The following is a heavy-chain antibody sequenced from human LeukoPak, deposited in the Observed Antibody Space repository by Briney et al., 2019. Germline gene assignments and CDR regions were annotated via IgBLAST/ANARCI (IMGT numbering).Heavy chain of an antibody. V-gene: IGHV3-11*04. D-gene: IGHD2-21*02. CDR3: ARSRRTAIPFADY. Sequence: GGSLRLSCAASGFTFSDYYMSWIRQAPGKGLEWVSYISSSGSTIYYADSVKGRFTISRDNAKNSLYLQMNSLRAEDTAVYYCARSRRTAIPFADYWGQGTLVTVSS. J-gene: IGHJ4*02. CDR1: GFTFSDYY. CDR2: ISSSGSTI.